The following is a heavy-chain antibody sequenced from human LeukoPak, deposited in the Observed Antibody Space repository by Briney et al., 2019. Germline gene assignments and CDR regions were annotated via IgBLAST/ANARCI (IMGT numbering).Heavy chain of an antibody. V-gene: IGHV3-53*05. J-gene: IGHJ4*02. Sequence: GGYLRLSCAASGFTVGSNYMSWVRQAPGKGLEWVSVIYSGGSTYYADSVKGRFTISRDNSKNTLYLQMNSLRAEDTAVYYCAREVYYDSSGYYPDYWGQGTLVTVSS. CDR1: GFTVGSNY. CDR3: AREVYYDSSGYYPDY. D-gene: IGHD3-22*01. CDR2: IYSGGST.